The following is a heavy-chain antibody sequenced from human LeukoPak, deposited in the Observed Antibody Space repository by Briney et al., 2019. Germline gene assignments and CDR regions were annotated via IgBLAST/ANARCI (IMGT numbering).Heavy chain of an antibody. Sequence: GASVKVSCKASGYTFTGYYMHWVRQAPGQGLEWMGRINPNSGGTNYAQKLQGRVTMTTDTSTSTAYMELRSLRSDDTAVYYCARDMVPQDYGMDVWGQGTTVTVSS. CDR3: ARDMVPQDYGMDV. CDR2: INPNSGGT. V-gene: IGHV1-2*06. J-gene: IGHJ6*02. D-gene: IGHD3-10*01. CDR1: GYTFTGYY.